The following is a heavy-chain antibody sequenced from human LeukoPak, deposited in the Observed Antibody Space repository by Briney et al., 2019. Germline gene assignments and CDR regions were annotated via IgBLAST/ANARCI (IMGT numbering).Heavy chain of an antibody. Sequence: SETLSLTCTVSGGSISSSSYYWGWLRQPPGKGLEWIGSIYYSGSTYYNPSLKSRVTISVDTSKNQFSLKLSSVTAADTAVYYCARDRPDYYYYYMDVWGKGTTVAVSS. V-gene: IGHV4-39*07. CDR3: ARDRPDYYYYYMDV. CDR2: IYYSGST. CDR1: GGSISSSSYY. J-gene: IGHJ6*03.